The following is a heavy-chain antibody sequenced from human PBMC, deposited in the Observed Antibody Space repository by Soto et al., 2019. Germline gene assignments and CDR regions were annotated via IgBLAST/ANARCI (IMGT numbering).Heavy chain of an antibody. CDR1: GFTFSDSA. Sequence: EVQLVESGGGLVQPGGSLKLSCAASGFTFSDSAMHWVRQASGKGLEWVGRIRSKGNSYATAYAASVKGRFTISRDDSTNTAYLQMNSLKTEDTAVYYCTRHSVDYWGQGTLVTVSS. V-gene: IGHV3-73*01. CDR3: TRHSVDY. CDR2: IRSKGNSYAT. J-gene: IGHJ4*02.